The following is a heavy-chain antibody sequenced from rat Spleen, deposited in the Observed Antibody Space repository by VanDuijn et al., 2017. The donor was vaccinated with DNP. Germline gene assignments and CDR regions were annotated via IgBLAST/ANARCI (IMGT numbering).Heavy chain of an antibody. CDR3: ATGSSYGFAN. J-gene: IGHJ3*01. CDR1: GFTFSDYN. CDR2: ISFDGTGT. Sequence: EVQLVESGGGLVQPGRSMKLSCAASGFTFSDYNMAWVRQAPKKSLEWVATISFDGTGTYYRDSVKGRFTMSSDDARSTLYLQMDSLRSEDTATYYCATGSSYGFANWGQGTLVTVSS. V-gene: IGHV5-7*01. D-gene: IGHD1-2*01.